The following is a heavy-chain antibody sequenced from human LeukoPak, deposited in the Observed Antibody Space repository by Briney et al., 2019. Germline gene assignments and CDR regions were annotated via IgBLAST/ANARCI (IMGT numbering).Heavy chain of an antibody. CDR3: ARVNYVSSEWGAPFDY. Sequence: PGGSLRLSCAASRFTFSTYSMNWVRQAPGKGLEWVSYIRSSSSAIYYADSVKGRFTISRDNAKNSLYLQMNSLRAEDTAVYYCARVNYVSSEWGAPFDYWGQGTLVTVSS. D-gene: IGHD1-7*01. CDR1: RFTFSTYS. CDR2: IRSSSSAI. J-gene: IGHJ4*02. V-gene: IGHV3-48*04.